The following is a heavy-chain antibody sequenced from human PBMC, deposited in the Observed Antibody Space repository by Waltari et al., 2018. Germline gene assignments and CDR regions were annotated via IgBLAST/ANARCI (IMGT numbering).Heavy chain of an antibody. Sequence: QVQLVQSGAEVKKPGASVKVSCKASGYTFTSYYMPWVRQAPGQGLEWMGIINPSGCSTSYAQKFQGRVTMTRDTATSTVYMELSSLRSEDTAVYYCARQGGDTIFGADPGRFDYWGQGTLVTVSS. CDR1: GYTFTSYY. V-gene: IGHV1-46*01. CDR3: ARQGGDTIFGADPGRFDY. CDR2: INPSGCST. D-gene: IGHD3-3*01. J-gene: IGHJ4*02.